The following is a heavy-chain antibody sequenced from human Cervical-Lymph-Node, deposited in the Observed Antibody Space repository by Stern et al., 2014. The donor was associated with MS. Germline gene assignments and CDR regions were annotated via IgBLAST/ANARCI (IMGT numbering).Heavy chain of an antibody. CDR3: ATHPVGP. J-gene: IGHJ5*02. Sequence: EVQLVESGAEVKKPGESLKISCKTSGYKFTNQWIAWVRQMPGKSLEFMGIIYPGDSDTRYNPSFQGQVIISADKSINTAYLQWSSLKASDTAMYYCATHPVGPWGQGTLVTVSS. V-gene: IGHV5-51*01. CDR2: IYPGDSDT. CDR1: GYKFTNQW.